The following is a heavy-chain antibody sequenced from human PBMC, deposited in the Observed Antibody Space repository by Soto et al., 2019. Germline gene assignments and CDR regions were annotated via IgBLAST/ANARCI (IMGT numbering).Heavy chain of an antibody. Sequence: QVQLQESGPGLVKPSQTLSLTCTVSGGSISSGGYYWSWIRQHPGKGLEWIGYIYYSGSTYYNPSLKIRVTIAVDTSKNQFSRKLSSVTAADTAVYYCAREGTMIVPLGMDVWGQGTTVTVSS. CDR3: AREGTMIVPLGMDV. J-gene: IGHJ6*02. D-gene: IGHD3-22*01. V-gene: IGHV4-31*03. CDR2: IYYSGST. CDR1: GGSISSGGYY.